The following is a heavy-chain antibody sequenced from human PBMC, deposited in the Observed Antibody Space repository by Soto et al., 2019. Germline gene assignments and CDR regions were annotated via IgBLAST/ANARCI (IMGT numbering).Heavy chain of an antibody. V-gene: IGHV3-33*01. Sequence: GGSLRLSCAASGFTFSSYGMHWVRQAPGKGLEWVAVIWYDGSNKYYADSVKGRFTISRDNSKNTLYLQMNSLRAEDTAVYYCARDSGITVTPYYYYYGMDVWGQGTTVTVSS. CDR3: ARDSGITVTPYYYYYGMDV. D-gene: IGHD4-17*01. CDR2: IWYDGSNK. CDR1: GFTFSSYG. J-gene: IGHJ6*02.